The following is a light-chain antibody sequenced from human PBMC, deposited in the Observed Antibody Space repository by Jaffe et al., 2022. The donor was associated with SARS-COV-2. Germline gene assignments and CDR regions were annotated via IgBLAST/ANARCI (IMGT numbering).Light chain of an antibody. J-gene: IGLJ3*02. CDR2: EDN. CDR3: QSYQGSRREV. Sequence: FLLTQPHSVSESPGKTITISCTANGGSIANNYVQWYQQRPGSAPITVIYEDNRRPSGIPDRFSGAIDRSSNSASLTISDLKTEDEADYYCQSYQGSRREVLGGGTKLTVL. V-gene: IGLV6-57*02. CDR1: GGSIANNY.